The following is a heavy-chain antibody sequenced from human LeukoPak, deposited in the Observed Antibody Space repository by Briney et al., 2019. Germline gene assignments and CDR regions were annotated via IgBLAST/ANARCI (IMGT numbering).Heavy chain of an antibody. J-gene: IGHJ5*01. Sequence: GPSLRLSCVASGLTFSDYSINCVRRAPGKGLEWVSSINPISTSIYYADAGRGRFTISRDNAKSSLYLQMDSLRAEDTAVYYCVRLRRNSNRSYYYYYYDSWGQGILVTVSS. CDR2: INPISTSI. CDR1: GLTFSDYS. CDR3: VRLRRNSNRSYYYYYYDS. D-gene: IGHD3-10*01. V-gene: IGHV3-21*01.